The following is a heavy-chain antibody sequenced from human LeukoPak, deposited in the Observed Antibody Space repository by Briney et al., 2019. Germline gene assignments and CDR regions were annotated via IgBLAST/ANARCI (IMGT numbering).Heavy chain of an antibody. V-gene: IGHV3-74*01. CDR2: INSDGSST. D-gene: IGHD6-6*01. CDR3: ARVGDGWYSSSYRGEYYMDV. CDR1: GFTFSSYW. Sequence: PGGSLRLSCAASGFTFSSYWMHWVRQAPGKGLVWVSRINSDGSSTSYADSVKGRFTISRDNAKNTQYLQMNSLRAEDTAVYYCARVGDGWYSSSYRGEYYMDVWGKGTTVTVSS. J-gene: IGHJ6*03.